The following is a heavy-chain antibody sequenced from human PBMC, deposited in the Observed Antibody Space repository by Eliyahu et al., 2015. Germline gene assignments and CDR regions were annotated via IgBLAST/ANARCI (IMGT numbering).Heavy chain of an antibody. CDR3: ARGLGIAAVAEGGIDY. V-gene: IGHV4-34*01. CDR1: GGSFSGYY. J-gene: IGHJ4*02. D-gene: IGHD6-13*01. Sequence: QVQLQQWGAGLLKPSETLSLTCAVYGGSFSGYYWSWIRQPPGXGLEWIGEINHSGSTNYNPSLKSRVTISVDTSKNQFSLKLSSVTAADTAVYYCARGLGIAAVAEGGIDYWGQGTLVTVSS. CDR2: INHSGST.